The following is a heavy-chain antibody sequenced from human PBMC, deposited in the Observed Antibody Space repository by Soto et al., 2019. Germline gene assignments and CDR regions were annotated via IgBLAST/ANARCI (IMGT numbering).Heavy chain of an antibody. D-gene: IGHD4-17*01. CDR2: ISYDGNNK. Sequence: LRLSCAASGFTFSSYGMHWVRQAPGKGLEWVAVISYDGNNKYYADSVKGRFTISRDNFKNTLYLQMDSLRAEDTAMYYCAKDHLETTVTTPSYWGQGTLVTVSS. J-gene: IGHJ4*02. CDR3: AKDHLETTVTTPSY. CDR1: GFTFSSYG. V-gene: IGHV3-30*18.